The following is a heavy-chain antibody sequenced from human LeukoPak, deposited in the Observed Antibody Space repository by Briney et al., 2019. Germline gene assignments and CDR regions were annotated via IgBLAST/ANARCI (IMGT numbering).Heavy chain of an antibody. V-gene: IGHV3-23*01. CDR3: AKDDAARIAVAGTGFDY. J-gene: IGHJ4*02. CDR1: GFTFSSYA. Sequence: GGSLRLSCAASGFTFSSYAMSWVRQAPGKGLEWVSAISGSGGSTYYADSVKGRFTISRDNSKNTLYLQMNSLRAEDTAVYYCAKDDAARIAVAGTGFDYRGQGTLVTVSS. CDR2: ISGSGGST. D-gene: IGHD6-19*01.